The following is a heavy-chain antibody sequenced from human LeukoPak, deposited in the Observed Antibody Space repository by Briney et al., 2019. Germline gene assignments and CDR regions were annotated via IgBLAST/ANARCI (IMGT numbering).Heavy chain of an antibody. Sequence: GGSLRLSCSASGFTFNSYPVNWVRQAPGKGLEWVSYISTSGSTKYYGDSVKGRFTISRDNAENSLYLQMNSLRAEDTAVYYCARRYCSSTSCTLDYWGQGALVTVSS. J-gene: IGHJ4*02. V-gene: IGHV3-48*03. CDR2: ISTSGSTK. D-gene: IGHD2-2*01. CDR1: GFTFNSYP. CDR3: ARRYCSSTSCTLDY.